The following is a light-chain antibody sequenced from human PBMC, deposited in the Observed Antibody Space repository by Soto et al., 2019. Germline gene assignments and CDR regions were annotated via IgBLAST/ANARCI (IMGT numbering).Light chain of an antibody. J-gene: IGLJ2*01. CDR2: YKSDSDK. CDR1: SGINVGTYR. V-gene: IGLV5-45*02. CDR3: MIWHSSAVV. Sequence: QSVLTQPSSLSASPGASASLTCTLRSGINVGTYRIYWYQQKPGSPPQYLLRYKSDSDKQQGSGVPSRFSGSKDASANAGILLISRLKYEDEADYYCMIWHSSAVVFGGGTKLTVL.